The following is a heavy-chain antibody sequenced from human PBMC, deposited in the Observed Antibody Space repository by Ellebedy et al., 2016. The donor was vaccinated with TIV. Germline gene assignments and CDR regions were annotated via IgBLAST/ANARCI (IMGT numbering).Heavy chain of an antibody. D-gene: IGHD6-13*01. V-gene: IGHV3-21*01. J-gene: IGHJ6*03. CDR3: ARDLRIAVADIHYYYYMDV. CDR2: ISSSSSYI. Sequence: GESLKISCAASGFTFSSYSMNWVRQAPGKGLEWVSSISSSSSYIYYADSVKGRFTISRDSAKNSLYLQMNSLRAEDTAVYYCARDLRIAVADIHYYYYMDVWGKGTTVTVSS. CDR1: GFTFSSYS.